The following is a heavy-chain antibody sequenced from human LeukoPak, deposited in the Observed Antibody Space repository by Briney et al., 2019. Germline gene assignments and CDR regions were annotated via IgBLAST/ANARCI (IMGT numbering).Heavy chain of an antibody. J-gene: IGHJ4*02. D-gene: IGHD1-14*01. V-gene: IGHV3-23*01. Sequence: SGGSLRLSCAASGFTFANYAMSWVRQAPGKGLEWVSAISGSGGSTYYADSVKGRFTISRDNSKNTLYLQMNSLRAEDTAVYYCAKDLLNGGETGGGHDYWGQGTLVTVSS. CDR3: AKDLLNGGETGGGHDY. CDR2: ISGSGGST. CDR1: GFTFANYA.